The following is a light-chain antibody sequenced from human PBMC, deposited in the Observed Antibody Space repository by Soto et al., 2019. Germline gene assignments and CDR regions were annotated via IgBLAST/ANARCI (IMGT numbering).Light chain of an antibody. V-gene: IGKV3-20*01. J-gene: IGKJ1*01. CDR3: QQYGFPPRT. Sequence: EIVLTQSPGTLSLSPGERATLSCRASQSVRSNSLAWYQQKPGQAPRLLIYGASSRATGIPDRFGGSGSGTDFTLTISRLDPEDLAVYYCQQYGFPPRTFGQGTKVEIK. CDR2: GAS. CDR1: QSVRSNS.